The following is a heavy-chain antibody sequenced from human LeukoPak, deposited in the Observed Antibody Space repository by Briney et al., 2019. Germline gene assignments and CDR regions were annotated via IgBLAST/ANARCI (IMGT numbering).Heavy chain of an antibody. J-gene: IGHJ4*02. Sequence: ASVKVSCKASGYTFTSYYMHWVRQAPGQGLEWMGIINPSGGSTSYAQKFQGRVPMPRDTPTSTVYMELNSLRSEDTAVYYCARGPLGSSSWYFLDPYFDYWGQGTLVTVSS. CDR2: INPSGGST. CDR1: GYTFTSYY. CDR3: ARGPLGSSSWYFLDPYFDY. D-gene: IGHD6-13*01. V-gene: IGHV1-46*01.